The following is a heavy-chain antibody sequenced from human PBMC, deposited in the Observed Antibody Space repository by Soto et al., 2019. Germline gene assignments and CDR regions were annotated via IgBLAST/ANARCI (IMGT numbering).Heavy chain of an antibody. J-gene: IGHJ3*02. V-gene: IGHV1-18*04. CDR1: GYTLTSYG. D-gene: IGHD3-3*01. CDR3: ARGARGSLEWLPITTGGAFDI. CDR2: ISAYNGNT. Sequence: GASVKASCTASGYTLTSYGIHWVRQASGQGLGGIGWISAYNGNTNYAQKLQGRVTMTTDTSTSTAYMELRSLRSDDTAVYYCARGARGSLEWLPITTGGAFDIWGQGTMVTVSS.